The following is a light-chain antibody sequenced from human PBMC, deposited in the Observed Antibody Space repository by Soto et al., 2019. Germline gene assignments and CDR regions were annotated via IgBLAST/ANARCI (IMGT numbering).Light chain of an antibody. V-gene: IGLV4-69*01. J-gene: IGLJ3*02. CDR3: QTWSTDIRV. CDR2: LNSDGSH. CDR1: SGHNSYA. Sequence: QAVVTQPPSASASPGASVKLTCTLSSGHNSYAIAWHQQQPEKGPRYLMKLNSDGSHSKGDGIPDRFSGSSSGAERYLTISSLQSEDEADYYCQTWSTDIRVFGGGTKVTVL.